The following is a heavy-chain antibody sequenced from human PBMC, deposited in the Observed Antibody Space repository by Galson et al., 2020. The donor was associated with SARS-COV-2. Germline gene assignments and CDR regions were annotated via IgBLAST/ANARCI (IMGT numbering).Heavy chain of an antibody. CDR3: AREAVTGGGQYYFDH. Sequence: SETLSLTCTVSGGPISSNGYYWGWIRQPPGKGLEWIGSMYYSGTTYYTPSLKSRVTTSVDTSKNQFSLKLSSVTAADTAVYYCAREAVTGGGQYYFDHWGQGTLVTVSS. D-gene: IGHD6-19*01. CDR2: MYYSGTT. V-gene: IGHV4-39*07. CDR1: GGPISSNGYY. J-gene: IGHJ4*02.